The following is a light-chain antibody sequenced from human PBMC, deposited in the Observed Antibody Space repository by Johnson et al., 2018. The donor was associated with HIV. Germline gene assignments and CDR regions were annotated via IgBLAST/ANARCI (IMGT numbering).Light chain of an antibody. Sequence: QSVLTQPPSVSAAPGQKVTISCSGSSSDMGNYAVSWYQELPGTAPKLLIYENNTRPSGIPDRFSGSRSGTSATLGITGLQTGDEADYYCGTWDSSLSAFVFVTGTKVTVL. J-gene: IGLJ1*01. V-gene: IGLV1-51*02. CDR3: GTWDSSLSAFV. CDR2: ENN. CDR1: SSDMGNYA.